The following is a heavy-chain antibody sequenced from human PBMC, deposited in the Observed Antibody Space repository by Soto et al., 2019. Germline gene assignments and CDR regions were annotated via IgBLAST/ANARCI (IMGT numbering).Heavy chain of an antibody. CDR2: IYWNDDK. Sequence: QITLKESGPTLVKPTQTLTLTCTFSGFSVSTSGVGVGWIRQPPRKALEWLALIYWNDDKRYSPSLKSRLTITKDTSKNQVVLTMTNMDPVDTATYYCAHRQRITMIVDRDAFDIWGQGTMVTVSS. V-gene: IGHV2-5*01. CDR3: AHRQRITMIVDRDAFDI. D-gene: IGHD3-22*01. CDR1: GFSVSTSGVG. J-gene: IGHJ3*02.